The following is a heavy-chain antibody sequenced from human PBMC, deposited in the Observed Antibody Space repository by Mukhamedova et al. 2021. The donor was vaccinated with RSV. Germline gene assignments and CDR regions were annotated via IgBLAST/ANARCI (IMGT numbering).Heavy chain of an antibody. Sequence: PGKGLEWMGLVDPEDGETIYAEKFQGRVTITADTSTDTAYMELSSLRSEDTAVYYCATGARGYSYDNWGQGTLVT. V-gene: IGHV1-69-2*01. J-gene: IGHJ4*02. CDR2: VDPEDGET. D-gene: IGHD5-18*01. CDR3: ATGARGYSYDN.